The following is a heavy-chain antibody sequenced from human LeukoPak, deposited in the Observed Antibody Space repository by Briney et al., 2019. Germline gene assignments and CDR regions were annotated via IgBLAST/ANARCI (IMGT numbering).Heavy chain of an antibody. J-gene: IGHJ4*02. CDR2: IWYDGSNK. CDR3: ARGRDGTDYFDH. D-gene: IGHD5-24*01. Sequence: GRSLRLSCAAPGFTFSSYAMHWVRQAPGKGLEWVAVIWYDGSNKYYADSVKGRFTISRDNSNNILYLQMNSLRAEDTAVFYCARGRDGTDYFDHWGQGTLVTVSS. V-gene: IGHV3-33*01. CDR1: GFTFSSYA.